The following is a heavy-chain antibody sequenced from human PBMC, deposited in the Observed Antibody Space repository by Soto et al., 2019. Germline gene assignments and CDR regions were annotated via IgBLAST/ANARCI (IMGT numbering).Heavy chain of an antibody. Sequence: QVQLVESGGGVVQPGRSLRLSCAASGFTFSSYAMHWVRQAPGKGLEWVAVISYDGSNKYYADSVKGRFTISRDNSKNTLYLQMNSLRAEDTAVYYCARDLSYSSSSWVDYYYGIDVWGQGTTVTVSS. CDR3: ARDLSYSSSSWVDYYYGIDV. D-gene: IGHD6-6*01. CDR1: GFTFSSYA. J-gene: IGHJ6*02. CDR2: ISYDGSNK. V-gene: IGHV3-30-3*01.